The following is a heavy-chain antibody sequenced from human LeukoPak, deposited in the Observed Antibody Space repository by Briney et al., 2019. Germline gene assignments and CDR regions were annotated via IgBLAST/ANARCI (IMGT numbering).Heavy chain of an antibody. D-gene: IGHD2-15*01. J-gene: IGHJ3*02. Sequence: PGGSLRLSCAVSGFTFNNYYMTWVRQAPGKGLEWVAGIKEDGSETYYVDSVKGRFTISRDNAKNSLFLQMGSLRAEDTAVYYCARERYCSGGGCYRGYAFHIWGQGTMVTVSS. CDR2: IKEDGSET. CDR1: GFTFNNYY. V-gene: IGHV3-7*01. CDR3: ARERYCSGGGCYRGYAFHI.